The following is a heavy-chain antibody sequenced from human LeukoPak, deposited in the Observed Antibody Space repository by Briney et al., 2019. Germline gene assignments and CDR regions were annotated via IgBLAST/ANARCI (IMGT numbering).Heavy chain of an antibody. V-gene: IGHV1-2*02. Sequence: GPSVKVACKASGFTLPSHYMQWVRQAPGQGLECMGWINPHSGGTSFAQKFQGRVTLTRDTSISTAYMELSRLKSDDTAVYYCARLFNYYDNSGYYQYYFDYWGQGTLVTVSS. CDR3: ARLFNYYDNSGYYQYYFDY. J-gene: IGHJ4*02. CDR1: GFTLPSHY. CDR2: INPHSGGT. D-gene: IGHD3-22*01.